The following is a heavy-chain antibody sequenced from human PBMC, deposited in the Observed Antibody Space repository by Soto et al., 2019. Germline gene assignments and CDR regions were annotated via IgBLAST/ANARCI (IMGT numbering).Heavy chain of an antibody. D-gene: IGHD2-2*01. J-gene: IGHJ2*01. Sequence: ASVKVSCKASGYTFTSYDINWVRQATGQGLEWMGWMNPNSGNTGYVQKFQGRVTMTRNTSISTAYMELSSLRSEDTAVYYCARGPRYCSSTSCLLWYFDLWGRGTLVTVSS. CDR1: GYTFTSYD. V-gene: IGHV1-8*01. CDR2: MNPNSGNT. CDR3: ARGPRYCSSTSCLLWYFDL.